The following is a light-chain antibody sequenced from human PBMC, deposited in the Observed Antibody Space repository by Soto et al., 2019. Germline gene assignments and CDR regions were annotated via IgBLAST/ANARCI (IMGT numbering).Light chain of an antibody. Sequence: DIVMTQSPDSLAVSLGERATINYKSSQNVLYSSNNKNYLAWYQQKPGQPPKLLIYWASTRESGVPDRFSGSGSGTDFTLTISSLQAEDVAVYYCQQYYSTPPVTFGQGTKVEIK. CDR3: QQYYSTPPVT. J-gene: IGKJ1*01. CDR2: WAS. CDR1: QNVLYSSNNKNY. V-gene: IGKV4-1*01.